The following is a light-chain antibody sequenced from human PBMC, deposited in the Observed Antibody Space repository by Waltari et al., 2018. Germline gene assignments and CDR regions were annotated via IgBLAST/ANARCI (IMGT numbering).Light chain of an antibody. V-gene: IGLV4-69*01. Sequence: QLVLPQSPSASASLGASVKLTCTLSTGHTTNIIAWLQQKPEKGPRYLMKVNSDGRHNKGVELPERVSGSSSGAARYLTISSLQSEDEADYYCQTGGHGTWVFGGGTRLTVL. CDR2: VNSDGRH. CDR3: QTGGHGTWV. J-gene: IGLJ3*02. CDR1: TGHTTNI.